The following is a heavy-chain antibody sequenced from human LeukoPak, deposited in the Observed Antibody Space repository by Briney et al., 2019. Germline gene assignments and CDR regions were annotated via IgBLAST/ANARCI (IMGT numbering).Heavy chain of an antibody. Sequence: GGSLRLSCAASGFTFSSFAMSWVRQAPGKGLEWVSALSGSGSNTYFADSVKGRFTTSRDNSKNTLYLQMNSLRVEDTAVYYCARWDYYGRGDFDVWGQGTMVTV. CDR1: GFTFSSFA. CDR3: ARWDYYGRGDFDV. CDR2: LSGSGSNT. V-gene: IGHV3-23*01. D-gene: IGHD3-10*01. J-gene: IGHJ3*01.